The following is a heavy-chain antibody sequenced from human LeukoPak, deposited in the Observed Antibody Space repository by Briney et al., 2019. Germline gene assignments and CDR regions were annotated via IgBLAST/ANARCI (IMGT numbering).Heavy chain of an antibody. J-gene: IGHJ4*02. CDR2: IYYSGST. CDR1: GGSISSFY. Sequence: SETLSLTCTVSGGSISSFYWSWIRQPPGKGLEWIGYIYYSGSTNYNPSLKSRVTISVDTSKNQFSLKLSSVTAADTAVYYCARYADEYGDYLVQYYFDYWGQGTLVTVSS. CDR3: ARYADEYGDYLVQYYFDY. V-gene: IGHV4-59*08. D-gene: IGHD4-17*01.